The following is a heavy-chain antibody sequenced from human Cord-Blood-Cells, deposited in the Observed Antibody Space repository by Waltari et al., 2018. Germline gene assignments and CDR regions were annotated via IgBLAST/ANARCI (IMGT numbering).Heavy chain of an antibody. D-gene: IGHD2-2*01. CDR1: GFTFDDYA. J-gene: IGHJ3*02. CDR3: AKDMGSRKNDAFDI. CDR2: ISWNSGSI. V-gene: IGHV3-9*03. Sequence: EVQLVESGGGLVQPGRSLRLSCAASGFTFDDYAMHWVRQAPGKGLEGVSGISWNSGSIGYADSVKGRITISRDNAKNSLYLQMNSLRAEDMALYYCAKDMGSRKNDAFDIWGQGTMVTVSS.